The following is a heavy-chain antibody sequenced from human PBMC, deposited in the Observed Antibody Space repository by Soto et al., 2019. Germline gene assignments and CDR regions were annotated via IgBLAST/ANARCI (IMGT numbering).Heavy chain of an antibody. J-gene: IGHJ6*02. D-gene: IGHD3-10*01. Sequence: GGSLRLSCAASGFTFDDYAMHWVRQAPGKGLEWVSGISWNSGSIGYADSVKGRFTISRDNAKNSLYLQMNSLRAEDTALYYCAKDLYGSGSYEQPINYYGMDVWGQGTTVTVSS. CDR2: ISWNSGSI. CDR1: GFTFDDYA. V-gene: IGHV3-9*01. CDR3: AKDLYGSGSYEQPINYYGMDV.